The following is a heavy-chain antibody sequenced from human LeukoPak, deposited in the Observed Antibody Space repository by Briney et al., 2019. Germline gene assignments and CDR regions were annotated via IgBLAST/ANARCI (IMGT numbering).Heavy chain of an antibody. Sequence: SVKVSCKASGGTFSSYAISWVRQAPGQGLEWMGGIIPIFGTANYAQKFQGRVTITADESTSTAYMELSSLRSEDTAVYYCASPTLYSDYAGEYYFDYWGQGTLVTVSS. V-gene: IGHV1-69*01. J-gene: IGHJ4*02. CDR1: GGTFSSYA. CDR3: ASPTLYSDYAGEYYFDY. D-gene: IGHD4-11*01. CDR2: IIPIFGTA.